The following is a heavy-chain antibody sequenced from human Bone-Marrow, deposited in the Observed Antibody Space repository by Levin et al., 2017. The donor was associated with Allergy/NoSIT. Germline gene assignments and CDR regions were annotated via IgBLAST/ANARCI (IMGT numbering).Heavy chain of an antibody. J-gene: IGHJ4*02. CDR3: ARGYGRTSWGHYFDY. CDR2: IYHSGST. CDR1: GGSISSGGYS. D-gene: IGHD7-27*01. V-gene: IGHV4-30-2*01. Sequence: LRLSCAVSGGSISSGGYSWSWIRQPPGKGLEWIGYIYHSGSTYYNPSLKSRVTISVDRSKNQFSLKLSSVTAADTAVYYCARGYGRTSWGHYFDYWGQGTLVTVSS.